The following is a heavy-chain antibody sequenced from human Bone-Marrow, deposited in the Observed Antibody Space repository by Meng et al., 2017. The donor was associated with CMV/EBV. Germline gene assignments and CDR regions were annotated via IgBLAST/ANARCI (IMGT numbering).Heavy chain of an antibody. D-gene: IGHD3-22*01. J-gene: IGHJ4*02. V-gene: IGHV1-46*01. CDR1: GYTFTSYY. CDR3: ARALRLQWLPLN. Sequence: ASVKVSCKASGYTFTSYYMHWVRQAPGQGLEWMGIINPSGGSTSYAQKFQGRVTMTRDTSTSTVCMELSSLRSEDTAVYYCARALRLQWLPLNWGQGTLVTVSS. CDR2: INPSGGST.